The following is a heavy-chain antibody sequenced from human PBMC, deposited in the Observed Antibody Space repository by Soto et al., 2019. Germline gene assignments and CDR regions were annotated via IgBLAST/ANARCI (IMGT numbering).Heavy chain of an antibody. D-gene: IGHD5-18*01. CDR1: GGSFSGYS. Sequence: SETLSLTCAVYGGSFSGYSWSWIRQPPGKGLEWIGEINHSGSTNYNPSLKSRVTISVDTSKNQFSLKLSSVTAADTAVYYCARLLGGYSYGSDFDYWGQGTLVTVSS. CDR2: INHSGST. V-gene: IGHV4-34*01. CDR3: ARLLGGYSYGSDFDY. J-gene: IGHJ4*02.